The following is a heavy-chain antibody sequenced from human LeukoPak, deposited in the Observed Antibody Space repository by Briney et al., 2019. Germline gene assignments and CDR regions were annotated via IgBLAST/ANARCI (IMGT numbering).Heavy chain of an antibody. CDR1: GFTFSSYG. J-gene: IGHJ4*02. CDR3: ARDRSGAPRGVTYQRYFDY. CDR2: ISYDGSNH. Sequence: PGGSLRLSCAASGFTFSSYGMHWVRQAPGKGLEWVALISYDGSNHYYSDSVKGRFIISRDNSKNTLSLQMNSLRAEDTAVYYCARDRSGAPRGVTYQRYFDYWGQGTLVTVSS. V-gene: IGHV3-30*03. D-gene: IGHD3-10*01.